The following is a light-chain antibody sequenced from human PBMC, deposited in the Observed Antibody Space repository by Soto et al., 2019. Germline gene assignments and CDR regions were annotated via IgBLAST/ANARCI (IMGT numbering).Light chain of an antibody. Sequence: EVVMTQSPVTLSVSPGERATLSCRASQSVSSYLAWYQQKPGQAPRLLIYDTSSRATGIPDRFSGSGSGTDFTLTITRLEPEDFAVFYCQQYGTSEIIFGQGTRLEIK. V-gene: IGKV3-20*01. J-gene: IGKJ5*01. CDR2: DTS. CDR3: QQYGTSEII. CDR1: QSVSSY.